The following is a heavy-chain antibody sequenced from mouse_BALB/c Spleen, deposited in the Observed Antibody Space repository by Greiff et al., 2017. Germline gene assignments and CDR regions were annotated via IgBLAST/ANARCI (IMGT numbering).Heavy chain of an antibody. CDR1: GYTFTSYW. CDR2: INPSTGYT. CDR3: ARSLPTVVPYYAMDY. D-gene: IGHD1-1*01. Sequence: VQLQQSGAELAKPGASVKMSCKASGYTFTSYWMHWVKQRPGQGLEWIGDINPSTGYTEYNQKFKDKATLTADKSSSTAYMQLNSLPSEDSAVYYCARSLPTVVPYYAMDYWGQGTSVTVSS. V-gene: IGHV1-7*01. J-gene: IGHJ4*01.